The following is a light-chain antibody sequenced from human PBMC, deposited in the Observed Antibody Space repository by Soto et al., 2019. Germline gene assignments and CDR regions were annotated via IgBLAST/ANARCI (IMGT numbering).Light chain of an antibody. CDR1: QSVRSDY. Sequence: EIVLTQSPDTLSLSPGERATLSCRASQSVRSDYLAWYQQKPGQAPRLLIYDASSKATDIPDRFSGSGSGTDFTLTISRLEPEDFAVYYCQQYGSTPIPFGGGTKVAIK. CDR2: DAS. V-gene: IGKV3-20*01. CDR3: QQYGSTPIP. J-gene: IGKJ4*01.